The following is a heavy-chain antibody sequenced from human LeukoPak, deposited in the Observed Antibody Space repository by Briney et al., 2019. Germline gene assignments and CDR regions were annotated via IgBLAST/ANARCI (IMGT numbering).Heavy chain of an antibody. CDR1: GYSISSGYY. Sequence: SETLSLTCAVSGYSISSGYYWGWIRQPPGKGLEWIGSIYHSGSTYYNPSLKSRVTISVDTSRNQFSLKLSSVTAADAAVYYCARLSEEGYYDFWSGYRRKFDYWGQGTLVTVSS. D-gene: IGHD3-3*01. CDR2: IYHSGST. CDR3: ARLSEEGYYDFWSGYRRKFDY. V-gene: IGHV4-38-2*01. J-gene: IGHJ4*02.